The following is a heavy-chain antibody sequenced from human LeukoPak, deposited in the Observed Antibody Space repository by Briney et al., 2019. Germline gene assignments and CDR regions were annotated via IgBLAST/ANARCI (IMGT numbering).Heavy chain of an antibody. CDR2: IYTSGST. D-gene: IGHD3-9*01. Sequence: SQTLFLTCTVSGGSISSGSYYWSWIRQPAGKGLEWIGRIYTSGSTNYNPSLKSRVTISVDTSKNQFSLKLSSVTAADTAVYYCARSGYYDILTGLLYFDYWGQGTLVTVSS. V-gene: IGHV4-61*02. CDR1: GGSISSGSYY. J-gene: IGHJ4*02. CDR3: ARSGYYDILTGLLYFDY.